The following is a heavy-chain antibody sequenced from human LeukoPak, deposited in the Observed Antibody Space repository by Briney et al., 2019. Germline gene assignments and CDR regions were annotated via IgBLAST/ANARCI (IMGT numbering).Heavy chain of an antibody. V-gene: IGHV1-2*02. CDR2: INPNSGGT. J-gene: IGHJ4*02. CDR1: GYTFTDYY. D-gene: IGHD3-10*01. Sequence: ASVKVSCKASGYTFTDYYMHWVRQAPGQGLEWMGWINPNSGGTNYAQKFQGRVTITADESTSTAYMELSSLRSEDTAVYYCARGPAPKMSDYYGSGSYYLPFDYWGQGTLVTVSS. CDR3: ARGPAPKMSDYYGSGSYYLPFDY.